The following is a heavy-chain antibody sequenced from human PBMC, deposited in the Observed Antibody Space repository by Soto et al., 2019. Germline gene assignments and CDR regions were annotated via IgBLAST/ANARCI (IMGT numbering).Heavy chain of an antibody. V-gene: IGHV1-69*13. D-gene: IGHD5-12*01. CDR1: GGTFSSYA. J-gene: IGHJ4*02. Sequence: SVKVSCKASGGTFSSYAISWVRQAPGQGLEWMGGIIPIFGTANYAQKFQGRVTITADESTSTAYMELSSLRFEDTAVYYCAKGGSGNGYNLYYSDYWGQGTLVTGS. CDR3: AKGGSGNGYNLYYSDY. CDR2: IIPIFGTA.